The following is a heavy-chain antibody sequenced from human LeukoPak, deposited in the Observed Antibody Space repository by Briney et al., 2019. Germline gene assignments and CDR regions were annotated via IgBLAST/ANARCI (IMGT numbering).Heavy chain of an antibody. J-gene: IGHJ4*02. CDR1: GYTLTELS. CDR3: ATEIGSGLRLGELSLNFDY. V-gene: IGHV1-24*01. D-gene: IGHD3-16*02. Sequence: ASVKVSCKVSGYTLTELSMHWVRQAPGKGLEWMGGFGPEDGETIYAQKFQGRVTMTEDTSTDTAYMELSSLRSEDTAVYYCATEIGSGLRLGELSLNFDYWGQGTLVTVSS. CDR2: FGPEDGET.